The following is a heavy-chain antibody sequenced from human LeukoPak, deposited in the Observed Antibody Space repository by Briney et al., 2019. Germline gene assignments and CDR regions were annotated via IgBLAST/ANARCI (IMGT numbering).Heavy chain of an antibody. Sequence: GASVTVSCKASGYTFTGYYMHWVRQAPGQGLEWMEWINPNSGGTNYAQKFQGRVTMTRDTSISTAYMELSRLRSDDTAVYYCARVYSSGWKFDYWGQGTLVTVSS. CDR3: ARVYSSGWKFDY. D-gene: IGHD6-19*01. CDR1: GYTFTGYY. CDR2: INPNSGGT. V-gene: IGHV1-2*02. J-gene: IGHJ4*02.